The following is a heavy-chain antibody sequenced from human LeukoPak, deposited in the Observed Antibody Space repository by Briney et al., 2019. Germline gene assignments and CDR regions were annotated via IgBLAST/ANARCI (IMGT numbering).Heavy chain of an antibody. D-gene: IGHD3-3*01. J-gene: IGHJ4*02. CDR1: GYTLTELS. V-gene: IGHV1-24*01. CDR3: ARGPYYDFWSGYRPD. CDR2: FDPEDGET. Sequence: ASVKVSCKVSGYTLTELSMHWVRQAPGKGLEWMGGFDPEDGETIYAQKFQGRVTMTEDTSTDTAYMELNSLRSEDTAVYYCARGPYYDFWSGYRPDWGQGTLVTVSS.